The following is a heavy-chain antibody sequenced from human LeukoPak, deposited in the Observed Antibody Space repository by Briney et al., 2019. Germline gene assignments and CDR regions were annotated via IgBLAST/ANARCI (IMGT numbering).Heavy chain of an antibody. J-gene: IGHJ5*02. Sequence: ASVKVSCKASRYTFTNYGINWVRQAPGQGREWMGWICAYNGNTNYAQKLQGRVTMPTDTSTSTAYMELRSLRSDDTAVYYCARGLWDDRPKYNWFDPWGQGTLVTVSS. CDR1: RYTFTNYG. CDR3: ARGLWDDRPKYNWFDP. CDR2: ICAYNGNT. D-gene: IGHD3-16*01. V-gene: IGHV1-18*01.